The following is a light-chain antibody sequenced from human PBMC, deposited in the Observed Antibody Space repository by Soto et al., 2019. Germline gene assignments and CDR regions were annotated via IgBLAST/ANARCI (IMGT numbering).Light chain of an antibody. CDR2: GAS. Sequence: EIVMTQSPATLSVSPGERATLSCRASQSVNSNLAWYQQKPGRAPRLLTYGASSRASGIPARFSGSGSGTEFTLTISSLQSEDFAVYYCQQYNNWPGTFGQGTKVEIK. J-gene: IGKJ1*01. CDR1: QSVNSN. V-gene: IGKV3-15*01. CDR3: QQYNNWPGT.